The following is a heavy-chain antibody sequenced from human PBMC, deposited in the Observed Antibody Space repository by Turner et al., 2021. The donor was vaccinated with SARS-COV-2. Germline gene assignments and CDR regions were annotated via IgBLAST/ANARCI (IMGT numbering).Heavy chain of an antibody. CDR3: ARAVWVRGVRMDV. CDR1: GGSFSGYY. J-gene: IGHJ6*04. V-gene: IGHV4-34*12. CDR2: IIHSGST. Sequence: QVQLQQWGAGLLKLSETLSLTCAVYGGSFSGYYWSWIRQPPGKGLEWIGEIIHSGSTNNNPSLKSRVTISVDTSKNQFSLKLSSVTAADTAVYYCARAVWVRGVRMDVWGKGTTVTVSS. D-gene: IGHD3-10*01.